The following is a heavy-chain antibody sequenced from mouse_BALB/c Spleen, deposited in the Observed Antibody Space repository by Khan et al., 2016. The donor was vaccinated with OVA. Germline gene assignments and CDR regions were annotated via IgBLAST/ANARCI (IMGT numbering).Heavy chain of an antibody. J-gene: IGHJ2*01. D-gene: IGHD1-3*01. CDR1: GYSFTGYF. V-gene: IGHV1-20*02. CDR2: INPHIGEA. CDR3: ARRSGSDFDY. Sequence: EVQLVQSGPELVKPGASVKISCTASGYSFTGYFMNWVMQSHGNSLEWIGRINPHIGEAFYNQKFKGKATLTVDASSSTAHMELRSLASEDSAVYCCARRSGSDFDYWGQGTTLTVSA.